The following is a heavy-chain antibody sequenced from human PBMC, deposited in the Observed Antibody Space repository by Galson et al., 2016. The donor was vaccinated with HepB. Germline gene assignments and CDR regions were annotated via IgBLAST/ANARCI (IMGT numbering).Heavy chain of an antibody. V-gene: IGHV3-48*02. J-gene: IGHJ4*02. CDR3: ARGGSGNFQYYSDS. Sequence: SLRLSCAASGFTFSLHTFNWVRQTPAKGLEWISYIGPSTRNIYYADSVQGRFTISRDNANSSLFLQLTSLRDADTGVYFCARGGSGNFQYYSDSWGQGALVTVSS. CDR2: IGPSTRNI. CDR1: GFTFSLHT. D-gene: IGHD6-19*01.